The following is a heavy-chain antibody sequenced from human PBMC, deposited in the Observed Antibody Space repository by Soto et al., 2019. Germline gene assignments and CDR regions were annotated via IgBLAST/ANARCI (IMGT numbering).Heavy chain of an antibody. CDR1: GGSINTYY. J-gene: IGHJ6*02. V-gene: IGHV4-59*01. CDR2: IYYTGNT. CDR3: AGGPYYFGLDV. Sequence: QVQLQESGPGLVKPSETLSLTCTASGGSINTYYWNWIRQSPGKGLEWIGYIYYTGNTKYNPSLESXXTXSXXTSKKQFFLKLNSVTPADSAVYYCAGGPYYFGLDVWGQGNTVTVSS. D-gene: IGHD3-10*01.